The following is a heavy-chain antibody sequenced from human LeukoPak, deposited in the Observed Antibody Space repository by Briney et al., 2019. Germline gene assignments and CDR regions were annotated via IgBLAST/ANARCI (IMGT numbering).Heavy chain of an antibody. CDR2: ISSSGSTI. D-gene: IGHD4-17*01. Sequence: GGSLRLSCAASGFTFSDYYMSWIRQAPGKGLEWVSYISSSGSTIYYADSVKGRFTISRDNAKSSLYLQMNSLRAEDTAVYYCARDPSTVTRRLYGMDVWGQGTTVTVSS. J-gene: IGHJ6*02. V-gene: IGHV3-11*04. CDR3: ARDPSTVTRRLYGMDV. CDR1: GFTFSDYY.